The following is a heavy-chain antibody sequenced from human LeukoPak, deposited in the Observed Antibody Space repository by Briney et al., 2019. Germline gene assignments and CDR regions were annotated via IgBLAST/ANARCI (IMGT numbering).Heavy chain of an antibody. CDR3: TRYNNDHFDY. CDR1: GLTLGGYG. V-gene: IGHV3-33*01. CDR2: IAYDGSRA. Sequence: PGRSLRLSCAGSGLTLGGYGMHWVRQTPGKGLEWVAVIAYDGSRAFYADSVKGRFTISRDNSKNTMSVPLDDLRAEDTAVYYCTRYNNDHFDYWGQGTLVTVSS. D-gene: IGHD1-14*01. J-gene: IGHJ4*02.